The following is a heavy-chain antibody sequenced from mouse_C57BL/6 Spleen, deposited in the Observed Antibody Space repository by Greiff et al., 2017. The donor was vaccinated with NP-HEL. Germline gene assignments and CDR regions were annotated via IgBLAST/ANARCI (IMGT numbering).Heavy chain of an antibody. Sequence: VQLQQSGPELVKPGASVKIPCKASGYTFTDYNMDWVKQSHGKSLEWIGDINPNNGGTIYNQKFKGKATLTVDKSSSTAYMELRSLTSEDTAVYYCARRRVFYDYTGYFDVWGTGTTVTVSS. CDR2: INPNNGGT. D-gene: IGHD2-4*01. V-gene: IGHV1-18*01. CDR3: ARRRVFYDYTGYFDV. CDR1: GYTFTDYN. J-gene: IGHJ1*03.